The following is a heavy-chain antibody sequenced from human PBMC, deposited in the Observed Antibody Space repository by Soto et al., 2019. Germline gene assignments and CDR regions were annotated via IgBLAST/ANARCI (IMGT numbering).Heavy chain of an antibody. CDR3: AICRAASGSPLDY. CDR2: ITANGGST. Sequence: EVQLLESGGGLVQPGGSLRLSCAASGLTFSDYAMSWVRQAPGTGLEWVSSITANGGSTYYADSVKGRFTISRDNSKNTLYLQINTLRAEDKAIYFCAICRAASGSPLDYWGQGTLVTVSS. D-gene: IGHD5-12*01. CDR1: GLTFSDYA. J-gene: IGHJ4*02. V-gene: IGHV3-23*01.